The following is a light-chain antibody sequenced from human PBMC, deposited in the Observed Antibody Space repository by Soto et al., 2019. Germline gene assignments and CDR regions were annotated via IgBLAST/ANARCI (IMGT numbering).Light chain of an antibody. Sequence: QSVLTQPASVSGFPGQSSTISCPGTSSDVGGYNYVSWYQHHPGKAPKLMIYDVSNRPSGVSNRFSGSKSGNTASLTISGLQPEDEADYYCSSYTTSNTRQIVFGTGTKVTV. CDR3: SSYTTSNTRQIV. CDR1: SSDVGGYNY. CDR2: DVS. J-gene: IGLJ1*01. V-gene: IGLV2-14*03.